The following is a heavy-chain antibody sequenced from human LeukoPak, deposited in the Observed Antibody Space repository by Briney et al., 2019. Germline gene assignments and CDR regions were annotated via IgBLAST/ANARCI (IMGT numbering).Heavy chain of an antibody. CDR1: GYSFTSYW. V-gene: IGHV5-51*01. CDR3: ASTVTGGSSWYYFDY. CDR2: IYPGDSDT. J-gene: IGHJ4*02. D-gene: IGHD6-13*01. Sequence: GESLKISCKGSGYSFTSYWIGWVRQMPGKGLEWMGIIYPGDSDTRYSPSFQGQVTISADKSISTAYLQWSSLKASDTAMYYCASTVTGGSSWYYFDYWGQGTLVTVSS.